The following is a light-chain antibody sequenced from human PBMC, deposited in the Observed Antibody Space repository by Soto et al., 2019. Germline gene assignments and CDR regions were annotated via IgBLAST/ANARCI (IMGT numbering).Light chain of an antibody. Sequence: DIQMTQSPSTLSASVGDRVTITCRASQSVNKWLAWYQQKPGKAPKLLIFDASNLESGVPSRFSGNGSGTEFTLTITGLQADDFATYFCQQYNRYAVTFGQGTKVDI. CDR2: DAS. V-gene: IGKV1-5*01. CDR3: QQYNRYAVT. J-gene: IGKJ1*01. CDR1: QSVNKW.